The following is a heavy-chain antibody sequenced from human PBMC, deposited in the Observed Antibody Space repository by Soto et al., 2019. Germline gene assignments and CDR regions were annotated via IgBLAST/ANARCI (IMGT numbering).Heavy chain of an antibody. D-gene: IGHD6-19*01. J-gene: IGHJ4*02. CDR3: ARRGAVAGLHY. CDR2: INSDGSST. Sequence: EVQLVESGGGLLQPGGSLRVSCAASGFTFSISWMHWGRQARGKGLVWVSRINSDGSSTSYADSVKGRFTISRDNAKNTLYLQMNSLRAEDTAIYYCARRGAVAGLHYWGQGTLVTVSS. V-gene: IGHV3-74*01. CDR1: GFTFSISW.